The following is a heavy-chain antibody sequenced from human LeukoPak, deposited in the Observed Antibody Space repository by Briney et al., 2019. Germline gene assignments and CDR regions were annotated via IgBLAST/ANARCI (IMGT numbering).Heavy chain of an antibody. V-gene: IGHV3-21*01. CDR2: ISSSSSYI. CDR3: ARGIRGGLLLRRAPRYWYFDL. J-gene: IGHJ2*01. D-gene: IGHD3-22*01. CDR1: GFTFSSYS. Sequence: PGGSLRLSCAASGFTFSSYSMNWVRQAPGKGLEWVSSISSSSSYIYYADSVKGRFTISRDNAKNSLYLQMNSLRAEDTAVYYCARGIRGGLLLRRAPRYWYFDLWGRGTLVTVSS.